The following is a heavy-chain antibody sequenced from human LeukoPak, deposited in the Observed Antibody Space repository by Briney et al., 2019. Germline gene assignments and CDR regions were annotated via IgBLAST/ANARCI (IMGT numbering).Heavy chain of an antibody. CDR2: ISSSSSTI. CDR3: ATVPIAAEHDYYYYYMDV. J-gene: IGHJ6*03. Sequence: PGGSLRLSCAASGFTFSSYSMNWVRQAPGKGLEWVSYISSSSSTIYYADSVKGRFTISRDNAKNSLYLQMNSLRSEDTAVYYCATVPIAAEHDYYYYYMDVWGKGTTVTVSS. V-gene: IGHV3-48*01. D-gene: IGHD6-13*01. CDR1: GFTFSSYS.